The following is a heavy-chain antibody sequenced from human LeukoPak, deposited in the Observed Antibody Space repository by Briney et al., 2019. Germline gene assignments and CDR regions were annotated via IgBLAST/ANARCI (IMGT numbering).Heavy chain of an antibody. CDR3: AKDLTSTVAGTVFDY. D-gene: IGHD6-19*01. CDR1: GFTFDDYA. Sequence: SGGSLRLSCAASGFTFDDYAMHWVRHAPGKGLEWVSGISWNSGSIGYADSVKGRFTISRDNAKNSLYLQMNSLRAEDTALYYCAKDLTSTVAGTVFDYWGQGTLVTVSS. J-gene: IGHJ4*02. CDR2: ISWNSGSI. V-gene: IGHV3-9*01.